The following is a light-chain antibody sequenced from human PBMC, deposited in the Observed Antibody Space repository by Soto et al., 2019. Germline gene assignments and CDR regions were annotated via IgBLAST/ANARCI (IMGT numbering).Light chain of an antibody. CDR3: CSYAGSYTFV. CDR1: SSDVGGYKY. CDR2: DVS. V-gene: IGLV2-11*01. J-gene: IGLJ1*01. Sequence: QSVLPQPRSVSGSPGQSVTISCTGTSSDVGGYKYVSWYQQHPGKAPKLMIYDVSKRPSGVPDRFSGSKSGNTASLTISGLQAEDEADYYCCSYAGSYTFVFGTGTKLTVL.